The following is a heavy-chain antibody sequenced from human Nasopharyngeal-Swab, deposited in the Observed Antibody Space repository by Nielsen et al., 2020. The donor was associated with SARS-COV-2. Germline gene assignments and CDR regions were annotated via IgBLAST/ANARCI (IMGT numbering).Heavy chain of an antibody. CDR2: LNSLGSGT. J-gene: IGHJ3*02. V-gene: IGHV3-74*01. Sequence: GESLKISCAASGFTFSNHWMHWVRQAPGKGLVWVSRLNSLGSGTSYADSVKGRFTISRDNTRNTLYLQMHSLRAEDTAVYYCASLRNDYVWGSYRSPDAFDIWGQGTMVTVSS. CDR1: GFTFSNHW. CDR3: ASLRNDYVWGSYRSPDAFDI. D-gene: IGHD3-16*02.